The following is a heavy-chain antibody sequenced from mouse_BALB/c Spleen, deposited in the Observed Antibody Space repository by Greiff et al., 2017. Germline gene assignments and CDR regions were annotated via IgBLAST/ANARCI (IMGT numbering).Heavy chain of an antibody. CDR1: GFTFSSYG. Sequence: EVQLVESGGGLVQPGGSLKLSCAASGFTFSSYGMSWVRQTPDKRLELVATINSNGGSTYYPDSVTGRFTISRDNAKNTLYLQMSSLKSEDTAMYYCAREGDYYDGYYVFAYWGQGTLVTVSA. CDR2: INSNGGST. D-gene: IGHD2-3*01. J-gene: IGHJ3*01. CDR3: AREGDYYDGYYVFAY. V-gene: IGHV5-6-3*01.